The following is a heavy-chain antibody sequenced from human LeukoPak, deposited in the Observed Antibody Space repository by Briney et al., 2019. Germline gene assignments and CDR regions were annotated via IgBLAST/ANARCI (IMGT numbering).Heavy chain of an antibody. CDR1: GGSFSGYY. V-gene: IGHV4-34*01. Sequence: SETLSLTCAVYGGSFSGYYWSWIRQPPGKGLEWIGEINHSGSTNYNPSLKSRVTISVDTSKNQFSLKLSSVTAADTAVYYCARRNSSGWTVDYWGQGTLVTVS. J-gene: IGHJ4*02. D-gene: IGHD6-19*01. CDR3: ARRNSSGWTVDY. CDR2: INHSGST.